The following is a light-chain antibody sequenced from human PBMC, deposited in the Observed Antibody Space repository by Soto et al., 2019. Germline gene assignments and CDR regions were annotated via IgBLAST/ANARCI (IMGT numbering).Light chain of an antibody. CDR2: GAS. CDR3: QKYNSAPWT. V-gene: IGKV1-27*01. Sequence: DIQMTQSPSSLSASVGDRVTITCRASQGISTFLAWYRQKPGKAPEPLIFGASSLHVSAPSRFSGGGSGTEFTLTIGGLQPEDVATYYCQKYNSAPWTFGQGTKVEIK. J-gene: IGKJ1*01. CDR1: QGISTF.